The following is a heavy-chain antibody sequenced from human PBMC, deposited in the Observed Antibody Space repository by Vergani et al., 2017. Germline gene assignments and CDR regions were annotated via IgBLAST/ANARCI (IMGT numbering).Heavy chain of an antibody. D-gene: IGHD3-3*01. CDR1: GYIFNSYY. CDR3: ARAYDFWSGYTVDYYYMDV. Sequence: QVQLVQSGAAVKKPGASVKLSCKSSGYIFNSYYIHWVRQAPGQGLEWMGLLDPRGGPPTYAEKFEGRVTLTSDTSTSTFYMELSSLRSEDTAVYYCARAYDFWSGYTVDYYYMDVWGKGTTVTVSS. J-gene: IGHJ6*03. CDR2: LDPRGGPP. V-gene: IGHV1-46*02.